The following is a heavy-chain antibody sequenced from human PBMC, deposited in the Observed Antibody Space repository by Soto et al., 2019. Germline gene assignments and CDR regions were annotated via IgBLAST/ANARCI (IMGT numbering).Heavy chain of an antibody. CDR1: GGSISSYY. Sequence: SETLSLTCTVSGGSISSYYGSWILQPPGKGLEWIGYMYYGGRTNYNPSLKSRVNISVETSKMQVSLKLSSVTAADTAVYFCARGTPSPLIVRSSRGPWFDPWGQGTLVTVSS. V-gene: IGHV4-59*08. D-gene: IGHD2-15*01. CDR3: ARGTPSPLIVRSSRGPWFDP. CDR2: MYYGGRT. J-gene: IGHJ5*02.